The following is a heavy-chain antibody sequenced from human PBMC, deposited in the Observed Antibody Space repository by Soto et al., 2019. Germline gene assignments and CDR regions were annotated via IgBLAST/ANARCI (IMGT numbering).Heavy chain of an antibody. CDR3: GKITCSGGSCYSDC. J-gene: IGHJ4*03. CDR2: ISGSGGST. D-gene: IGHD2-15*01. CDR1: GFTFSSYA. V-gene: IGHV3-23*01. Sequence: PGGSLRLSCAASGFTFSSYAMSWVRQAPGKGLEWVSAISGSGGSTYYADSVKGRFTISRDNSKNTLYLQMNSLRAEDTAVYYCGKITCSGGSCYSDCWGQGSLVTVSS.